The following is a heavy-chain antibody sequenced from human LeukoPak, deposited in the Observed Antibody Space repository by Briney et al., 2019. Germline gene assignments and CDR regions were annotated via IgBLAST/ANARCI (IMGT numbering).Heavy chain of an antibody. CDR1: GFTFSSYA. Sequence: PGRSLRLSCAAPGFTFSSYARKWVRQAPGKGLEWVSAISRTSAYIYYSDSVKGRFTISRDNAKNSVYLQIDSLRAEDTAVYYCARDERRYCSDSSCYPGDYWGQGTLVTVSS. V-gene: IGHV3-21*01. D-gene: IGHD2-2*01. J-gene: IGHJ4*02. CDR2: ISRTSAYI. CDR3: ARDERRYCSDSSCYPGDY.